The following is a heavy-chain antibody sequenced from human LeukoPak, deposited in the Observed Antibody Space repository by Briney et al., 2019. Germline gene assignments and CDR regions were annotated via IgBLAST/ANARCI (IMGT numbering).Heavy chain of an antibody. CDR3: ARGVTDYGDYFSDY. CDR2: INHSGST. D-gene: IGHD4-17*01. CDR1: GGSFSGYY. J-gene: IGHJ4*02. Sequence: KPSETLSLTCAVYGGSFSGYYWSWIRQPPGKGLEWIGEINHSGSTNYNPSLKSRVTISVDTSKNQFSLKLSSVTAAGTAVYYCARGVTDYGDYFSDYWGQGTLVTVSS. V-gene: IGHV4-34*01.